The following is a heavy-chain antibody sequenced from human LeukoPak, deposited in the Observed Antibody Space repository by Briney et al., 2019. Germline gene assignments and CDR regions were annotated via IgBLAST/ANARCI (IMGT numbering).Heavy chain of an antibody. D-gene: IGHD5-18*01. CDR1: GYSISSGYY. CDR2: INHSGST. J-gene: IGHJ4*02. Sequence: PSETLPLTCTVSGYSISSGYYWGWIRQPPGKGLEWIGSINHSGSTNYNPSLKSRVTISVDTSKNQFSLKLSSVTAADTAVYYCARVSGYSYGTTPRYFDYWGQGTLVTVSS. V-gene: IGHV4-38-2*02. CDR3: ARVSGYSYGTTPRYFDY.